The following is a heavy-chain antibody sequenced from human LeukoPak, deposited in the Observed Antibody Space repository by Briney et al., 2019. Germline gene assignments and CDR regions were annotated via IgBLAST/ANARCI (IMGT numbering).Heavy chain of an antibody. J-gene: IGHJ4*02. CDR1: GGSISSYY. CDR2: IYYSGST. CDR3: ARQGWLTLYYFDY. D-gene: IGHD6-19*01. Sequence: SETLSFTCTGSGGSISSYYWSWIRQPPGKGLEWIGYIYYSGSTSYNPSLKSRVTISVDTSKNQFSLRLNSVTAADTAVYFCARQGWLTLYYFDYWGQGTLVTVSS. V-gene: IGHV4-59*08.